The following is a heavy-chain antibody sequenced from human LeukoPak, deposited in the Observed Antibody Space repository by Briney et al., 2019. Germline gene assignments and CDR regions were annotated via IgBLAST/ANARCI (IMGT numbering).Heavy chain of an antibody. D-gene: IGHD3-22*01. Sequence: SETLSLTCAVYGGSFSGYYWSWIRQPPGKGLEWIGEINHSGSTNYNPSLKSRVTISVDTSKNQFSLKLSSATAADTAVYYCATEGYYYDSSGYYWGQGTLVTVSS. CDR2: INHSGST. V-gene: IGHV4-34*01. CDR1: GGSFSGYY. J-gene: IGHJ4*02. CDR3: ATEGYYYDSSGYY.